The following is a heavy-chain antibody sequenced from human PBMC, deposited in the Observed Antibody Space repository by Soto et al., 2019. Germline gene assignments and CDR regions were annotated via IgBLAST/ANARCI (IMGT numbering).Heavy chain of an antibody. V-gene: IGHV3-23*01. Sequence: GGSLRLSCTASGLTFNSHAMTWVRQAPGKGLEWVSGLSDSGSSTYYADSVKGRFTISRDNFMNTVYLQMNSLRGEDTAVYYCARGFNWLDFWGQGTLVTLSS. CDR1: GLTFNSHA. CDR2: LSDSGSST. J-gene: IGHJ5*01. CDR3: ARGFNWLDF.